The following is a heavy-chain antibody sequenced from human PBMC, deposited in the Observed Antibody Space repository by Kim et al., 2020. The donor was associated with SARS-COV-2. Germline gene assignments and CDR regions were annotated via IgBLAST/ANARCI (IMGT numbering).Heavy chain of an antibody. V-gene: IGHV3-66*01. Sequence: TCYARSLKGRFTISRDNSKDTLYLQVNGLGAEDTAVYYCVGAVAGYYFDYWGQGTPVTVSS. D-gene: IGHD6-19*01. J-gene: IGHJ4*02. CDR3: VGAVAGYYFDY. CDR2: T.